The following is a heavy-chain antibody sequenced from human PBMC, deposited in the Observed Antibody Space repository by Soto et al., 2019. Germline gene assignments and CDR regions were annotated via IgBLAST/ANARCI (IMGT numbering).Heavy chain of an antibody. V-gene: IGHV1-2*04. J-gene: IGHJ5*02. CDR2: LHPHSGAT. CDR3: VREGVGPTYGWFDP. CDR1: GYTFTGNY. Sequence: QVQLVQSGAEVKKPGASVKVSCEATGYTFTGNYLHWVRQAPGQGLEWMGWLHPHSGATKYAQKFQGWVTMTRDTSISTAYLDLSSLKSNVTAVYYCVREGVGPTYGWFDPWGQGTLVTVSS. D-gene: IGHD2-8*01.